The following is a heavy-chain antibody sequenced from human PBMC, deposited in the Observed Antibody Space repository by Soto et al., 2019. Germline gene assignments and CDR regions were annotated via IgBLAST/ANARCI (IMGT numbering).Heavy chain of an antibody. D-gene: IGHD3-9*01. Sequence: GASVKVSCKASGYTFTSYDINWVRQATGQGLEWMGWMNPNSGNTGYAQKFQGRVTMTRNTSISTAYMELSSLRSEDTAFFYCARGNELRYFDWLLCPLDYWGQGTLVTVSS. CDR2: MNPNSGNT. V-gene: IGHV1-8*01. CDR1: GYTFTSYD. J-gene: IGHJ4*02. CDR3: ARGNELRYFDWLLCPLDY.